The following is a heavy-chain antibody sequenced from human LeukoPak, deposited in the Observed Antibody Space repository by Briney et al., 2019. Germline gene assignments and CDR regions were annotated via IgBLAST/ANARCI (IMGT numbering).Heavy chain of an antibody. D-gene: IGHD6-19*01. CDR1: GYTFTSYA. J-gene: IGHJ3*02. CDR2: INAGNGNT. CDR3: AREEGSGWYNAFDI. V-gene: IGHV1-3*01. Sequence: ASVKVSCKASGYTFTSYAMHWVRQAPGQRLEWMGWINAGNGNTKYSQKFQGRVTITRDTSASTAYMELSSLRSEDTAVYYCAREEGSGWYNAFDIWGQGTMVTVSS.